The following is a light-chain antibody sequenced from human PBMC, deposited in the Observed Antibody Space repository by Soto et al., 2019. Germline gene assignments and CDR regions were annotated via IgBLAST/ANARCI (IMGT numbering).Light chain of an antibody. CDR3: QQRSTGFT. CDR1: QSVSSSY. J-gene: IGKJ3*01. CDR2: DAS. V-gene: IGKV3D-20*02. Sequence: EFVMTQSPSTLSLSPGDRATRSCRASQSVSSSYLAWYQQKPGQAPRLLIYDASNRATGIPARFSGSGSGTDFTLTISSLEPEDFAVYYCQQRSTGFTFGPGTKVDIK.